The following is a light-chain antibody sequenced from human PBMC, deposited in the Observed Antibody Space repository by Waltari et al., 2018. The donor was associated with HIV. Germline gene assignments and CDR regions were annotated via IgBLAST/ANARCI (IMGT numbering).Light chain of an antibody. J-gene: IGLJ3*02. CDR1: NLPKKY. CDR3: YSTESNGNHRV. Sequence: SYELTQPPSVSVSPGQTARNTCSGDNLPKKYAHWYQQKSGQAPVLVIYEDIKRPSGIPERFSGSSSGTMAILTISGAQVEDEADYYCYSTESNGNHRVFGGGTKLTVL. V-gene: IGLV3-10*01. CDR2: EDI.